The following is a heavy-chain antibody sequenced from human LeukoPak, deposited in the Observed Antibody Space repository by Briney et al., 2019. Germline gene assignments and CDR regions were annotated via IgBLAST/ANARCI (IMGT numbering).Heavy chain of an antibody. CDR2: VTGGGDTT. J-gene: IGHJ4*02. CDR3: AKMQGYFDY. Sequence: GGSLRLSCAASGFTFSSYGMSLVRQAPGKWLEWVSAVTGGGDTTYYADSVRGRFTISRDNSKNTLYLQMNSLRAEDTAVYYCAKMQGYFDYWGQGTLVTVSS. CDR1: GFTFSSYG. V-gene: IGHV3-23*01.